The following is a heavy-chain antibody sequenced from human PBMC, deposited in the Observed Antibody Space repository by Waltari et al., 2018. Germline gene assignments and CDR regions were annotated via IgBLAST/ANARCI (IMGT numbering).Heavy chain of an antibody. CDR1: GGSISSHY. J-gene: IGHJ5*02. CDR2: IYYSGST. V-gene: IGHV4-59*11. CDR3: ARDGNWFDP. Sequence: QVQLQESGPGLVKPSETLSLTCTVSGGSISSHYWSWIRQPPGKGLEWIGYIYYSGSTNYNPSLKSRVTISVDTSKNQFSRKLSSVTAADTAVYYCARDGNWFDPWGQGTLVTVSS.